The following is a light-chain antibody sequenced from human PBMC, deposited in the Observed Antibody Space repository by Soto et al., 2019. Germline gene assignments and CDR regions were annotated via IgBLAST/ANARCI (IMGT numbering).Light chain of an antibody. CDR1: QCVSSS. V-gene: IGKV3-15*01. CDR2: GSS. Sequence: EVVMTQSPATLSLSPGVRATLSCRASQCVSSSLAWYQQKPGLAARLLLYGSSTRAAGIPDRFSGSVSEPEFTLTISSQQAEDVAIYYCRHYNKWWTVGQGIKGEIK. CDR3: RHYNKWWT. J-gene: IGKJ1*01.